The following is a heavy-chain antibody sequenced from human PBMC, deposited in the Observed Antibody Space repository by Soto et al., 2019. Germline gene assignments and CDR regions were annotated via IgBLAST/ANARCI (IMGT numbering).Heavy chain of an antibody. D-gene: IGHD3-3*01. V-gene: IGHV4-34*01. J-gene: IGHJ6*03. CDR3: ARGPTNYYDFWSGPIYYYYYMDV. CDR2: INHSGST. Sequence: SETLSLTCAVYGGSFSGYYWSWIRQPPGKGLEWIGEINHSGSTNYNPSLKSRVTISVDTSKNQFSLKLSSVTAADTAVYYCARGPTNYYDFWSGPIYYYYYMDVWGKGTTVTV. CDR1: GGSFSGYY.